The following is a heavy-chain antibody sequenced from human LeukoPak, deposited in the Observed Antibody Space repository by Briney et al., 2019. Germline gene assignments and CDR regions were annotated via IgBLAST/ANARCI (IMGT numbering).Heavy chain of an antibody. CDR3: ARWDDEAFDI. CDR2: IIPIFGTA. V-gene: IGHV1-69*13. D-gene: IGHD1-1*01. CDR1: GGTFSSYA. Sequence: GASVKVSCKASGGTFSSYAISWVRQAPGQGLEWMGGIIPIFGTANYAQKFQGRVTITADESTSTAYMELSSLRSEDTAVYYCARWDDEAFDIWGQGTMVTVSS. J-gene: IGHJ3*02.